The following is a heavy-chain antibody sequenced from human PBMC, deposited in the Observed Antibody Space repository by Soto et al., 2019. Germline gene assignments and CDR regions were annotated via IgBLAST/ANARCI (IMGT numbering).Heavy chain of an antibody. V-gene: IGHV4-34*01. CDR3: ARLFAGATGNWYFDL. D-gene: IGHD1-1*01. CDR2: ITRSGGI. Sequence: QVQLQQWGAGLLKPSETLSLTCAVYGGSFSGYYWSWVRQPPGKGLEWIGEITRSGGINYNPSLKSRVTMSLDTSKNQFSLRLNSVSDADTAVYYCARLFAGATGNWYFDLWGRGPLVTVSS. J-gene: IGHJ2*01. CDR1: GGSFSGYY.